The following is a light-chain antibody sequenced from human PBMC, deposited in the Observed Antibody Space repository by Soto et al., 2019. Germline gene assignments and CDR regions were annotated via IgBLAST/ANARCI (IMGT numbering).Light chain of an antibody. CDR3: KQSYSTPHT. CDR2: AAS. J-gene: IGKJ1*01. V-gene: IGKV1-39*01. Sequence: DIQMTQSPSSLSASVGDRVTITCRASQSISSYLNWYQQKPGKAPKLLIYAASSLQSGVPSRFSDSESGTDFTLTISRMLPEDFATDACKQSYSTPHTIGQGTKPEIK. CDR1: QSISSY.